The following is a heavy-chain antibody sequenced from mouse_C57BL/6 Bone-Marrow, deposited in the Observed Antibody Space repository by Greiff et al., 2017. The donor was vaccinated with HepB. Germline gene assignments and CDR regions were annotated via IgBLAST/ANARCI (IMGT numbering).Heavy chain of an antibody. J-gene: IGHJ1*03. CDR3: ARPLYYGNSYWYFDV. CDR1: GYAFSSSW. Sequence: VKLQQSGPELVKPGASVKISCKASGYAFSSSWMNWVKQRPGKGLEWIGRIYPGDGDTNYNGKFKGKATLTADKSSSTAYMQLSSLTSEDSAVYFCARPLYYGNSYWYFDVWGTGTTVTVSS. CDR2: IYPGDGDT. V-gene: IGHV1-82*01. D-gene: IGHD2-1*01.